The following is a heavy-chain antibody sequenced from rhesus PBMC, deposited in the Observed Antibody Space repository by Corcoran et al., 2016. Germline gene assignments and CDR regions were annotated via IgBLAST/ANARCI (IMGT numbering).Heavy chain of an antibody. CDR2: IYGGGCST. CDR1: GGSISSTY. CDR3: AREYYGGSYYYYFDY. J-gene: IGHJ4*01. V-gene: IGHV4S11*01. Sequence: QVQLQESGPGLVTPLETLSLTCAVSGGSISSTYWSWIRQPPGEGLGWIGYIYGGGCSTNYNPPLKSRVTLSVDTSKNQFSLKLSSVTAADTAVYYCAREYYGGSYYYYFDYWGQGVLVTVSS. D-gene: IGHD3-16*01.